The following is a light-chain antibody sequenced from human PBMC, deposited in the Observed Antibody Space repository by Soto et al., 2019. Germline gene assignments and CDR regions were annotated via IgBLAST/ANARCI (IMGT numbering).Light chain of an antibody. CDR3: QQYFSYPLT. J-gene: IGKJ4*01. V-gene: IGKV1-8*01. Sequence: AIRMTQSPSSFSASTGDRVTITCRASQGISSHLAWYQVKPGKAPRLLIYTASYLESGVPSRFSGSGSGTXXXXXXXXXXXXXXAVYYCQQYFSYPLTFGGGTKVEIK. CDR2: TAS. CDR1: QGISSH.